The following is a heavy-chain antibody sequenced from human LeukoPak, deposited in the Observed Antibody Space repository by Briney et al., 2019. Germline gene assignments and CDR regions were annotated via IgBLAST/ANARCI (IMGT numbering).Heavy chain of an antibody. D-gene: IGHD5-12*01. CDR1: GGSISSSSYY. CDR2: IYYSGST. Sequence: SETLSLTCTVSGGSISSSSYYWGWIRQPPGKGLEWIGSIYYSGSTYYNPSLKSRVTISVDTSKNQFSLKLSSVTAADTAVYYCARLSRGSGYDYWGQGTLVTVSS. V-gene: IGHV4-39*01. CDR3: ARLSRGSGYDY. J-gene: IGHJ4*02.